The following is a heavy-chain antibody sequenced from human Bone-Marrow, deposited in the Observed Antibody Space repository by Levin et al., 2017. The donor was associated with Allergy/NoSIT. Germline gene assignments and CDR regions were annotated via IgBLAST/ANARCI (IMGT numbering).Heavy chain of an antibody. CDR1: GFTFSSYA. D-gene: IGHD2-15*01. V-gene: IGHV3-23*01. CDR2: ISGSGGST. J-gene: IGHJ6*03. CDR3: AKLDCSGGSCYGVVFGYYYDYMDV. Sequence: PGGSLRLSCAASGFTFSSYAMSWVRQAPGKGLEWVSAISGSGGSTYYADSVKGRFTISRDNSKNTLYLQMNSLRAEDTAVYYCAKLDCSGGSCYGVVFGYYYDYMDVWGKGTTVTVSS.